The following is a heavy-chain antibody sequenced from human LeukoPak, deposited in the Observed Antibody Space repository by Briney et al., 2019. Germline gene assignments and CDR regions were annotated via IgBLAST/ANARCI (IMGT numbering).Heavy chain of an antibody. D-gene: IGHD4-17*01. CDR2: IYPGDSDT. Sequence: GESLKISCKGSGYSFTSYWTGWVRQMPGKGLEWMGIIYPGDSDTRYSPSFQGQVTISADKSISTAYLQWSSLKASDTAMYYCARGIDDYGDSEYYFDYWGQGTLVTVSS. CDR1: GYSFTSYW. CDR3: ARGIDDYGDSEYYFDY. J-gene: IGHJ4*02. V-gene: IGHV5-51*01.